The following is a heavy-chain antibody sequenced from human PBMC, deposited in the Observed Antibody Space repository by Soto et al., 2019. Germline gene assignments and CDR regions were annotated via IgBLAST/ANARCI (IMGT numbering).Heavy chain of an antibody. CDR3: ARGGWSSSLYFDY. CDR1: GYTFTNYA. V-gene: IGHV1-3*01. J-gene: IGHJ4*02. Sequence: ASVKVSCKASGYTFTNYAIHWVRQAPGHRLEWMGWINAGNGNTKYSQKFQGRVTITRDTSANTAYMELSSLRSEDTAVYYCARGGWSSSLYFDYWGQGTLVTVSS. D-gene: IGHD6-6*01. CDR2: INAGNGNT.